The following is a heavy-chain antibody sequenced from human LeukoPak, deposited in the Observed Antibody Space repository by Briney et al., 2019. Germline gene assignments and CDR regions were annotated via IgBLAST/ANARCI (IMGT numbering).Heavy chain of an antibody. CDR1: AYSLTDYY. D-gene: IGHD1-26*01. Sequence: EASVKVSCKASAYSLTDYYMHWVRQAPGQGLEWMGWINPNSGGTNYAQKFQGRVTMTRDTSISTGYTELSSLRSDDTAVYYCAGTYSNGFDIRGQGTMVTVSS. CDR3: AGTYSNGFDI. CDR2: INPNSGGT. J-gene: IGHJ3*02. V-gene: IGHV1-2*02.